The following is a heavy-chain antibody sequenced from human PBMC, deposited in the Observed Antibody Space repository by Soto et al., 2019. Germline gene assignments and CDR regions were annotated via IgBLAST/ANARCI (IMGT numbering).Heavy chain of an antibody. CDR2: INHSGST. CDR1: GGSFSGYY. CDR3: ARAWFRLKNVLRYFDREVYYFDY. Sequence: SETLSLTCAVYGGSFSGYYWSWIRQPPGKGLEWIGEINHSGSTNYNPSLKSRVTISVDTSRNQFSLKLSSVTAAETAVYYCARAWFRLKNVLRYFDREVYYFDYWGQGTLVTVSS. J-gene: IGHJ4*02. D-gene: IGHD3-9*01. V-gene: IGHV4-34*01.